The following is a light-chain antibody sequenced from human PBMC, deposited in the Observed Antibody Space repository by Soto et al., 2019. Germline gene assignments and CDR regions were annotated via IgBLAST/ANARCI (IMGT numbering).Light chain of an antibody. J-gene: IGKJ3*01. CDR1: QIVSSSY. V-gene: IGKV3-20*01. CDR3: QQYGSSPRFN. Sequence: EIVLTQSPGTLSLSPGERATLSCSASQIVSSSYLAWYQQKPGQAPRLLIYGASSRATGIPDRFSGSGSGTDFTLTISRLEPEDFAVYYCQQYGSSPRFNFGPGTKVDIK. CDR2: GAS.